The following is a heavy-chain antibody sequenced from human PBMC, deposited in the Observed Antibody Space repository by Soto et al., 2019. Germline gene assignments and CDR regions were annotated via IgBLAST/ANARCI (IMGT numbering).Heavy chain of an antibody. V-gene: IGHV4-4*02. CDR1: GVSIGSHDW. CDR3: ATRDTGRVY. D-gene: IGHD5-18*01. Sequence: SETLSLTCAVSGVSIGSHDWWTWVRQPPGKGLEWIGESHQSGNTHYNSSLESRVTISLDKSKNHFSLQLSSVTVADTAVYYCATRDTGRVYWGQGTLVTVS. J-gene: IGHJ4*02. CDR2: SHQSGNT.